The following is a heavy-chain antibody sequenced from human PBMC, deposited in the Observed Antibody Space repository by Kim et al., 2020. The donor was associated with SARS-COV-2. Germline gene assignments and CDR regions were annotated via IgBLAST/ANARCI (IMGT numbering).Heavy chain of an antibody. J-gene: IGHJ6*01. Sequence: SETLSLTCAVSGGSISSSNWWRWVRQPRGKGQEWIGEIYNSGTNNYTPPLKRRVTLSVNKNKNQFLMKLSSVTAEDTAVYYCASDPDRGSYY. D-gene: IGHD3-22*01. V-gene: IGHV4-4*02. CDR1: GGSISSSNW. CDR3: ASDPDRGSYY. CDR2: IYNSGTN.